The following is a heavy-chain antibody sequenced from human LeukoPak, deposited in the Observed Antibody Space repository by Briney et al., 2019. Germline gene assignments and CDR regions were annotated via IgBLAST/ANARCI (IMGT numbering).Heavy chain of an antibody. CDR1: GGSISSSSYY. CDR3: ARDPPTYYYDSSGYHYVAGGPLDY. D-gene: IGHD3-22*01. V-gene: IGHV4-39*07. Sequence: SETLSLTCTVSGGSISSSSYYWGWIRQPPGKGLEWIGSIYYSGSTYYDPSLKSRVTISVDTSKNQFSLKLSSVTAADTAVYYCARDPPTYYYDSSGYHYVAGGPLDYWGQGTLVTVSS. J-gene: IGHJ4*02. CDR2: IYYSGST.